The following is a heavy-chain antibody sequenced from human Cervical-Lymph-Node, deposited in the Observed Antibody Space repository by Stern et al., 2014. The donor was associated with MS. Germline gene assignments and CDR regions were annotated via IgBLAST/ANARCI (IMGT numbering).Heavy chain of an antibody. CDR3: ATPSLPFY. V-gene: IGHV1-8*01. J-gene: IGHJ4*02. D-gene: IGHD6-6*01. CDR2: INPKSGHT. CDR1: GYTFTDYD. Sequence: QLVRSGAEVKKPGASVVVSCKASGYTFTDYDITWVRQVPGQGLEWMAWINPKSGHTVSAEKFQARVTMTMNTSLRTAYMELSSLKSEDTAIYYCATPSLPFYWGQGTLITVSS.